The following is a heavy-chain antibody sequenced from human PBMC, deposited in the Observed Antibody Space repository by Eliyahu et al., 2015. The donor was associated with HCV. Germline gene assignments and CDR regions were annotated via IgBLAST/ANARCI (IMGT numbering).Heavy chain of an antibody. D-gene: IGHD5-24*01. J-gene: IGHJ5*02. CDR1: GGSISSYH. CDR2: IYNNHNT. CDR3: VRDRSEDGIPGLDP. V-gene: IGHV4-4*07. Sequence: QVQLQESGPGLVKPSETLSLTCTVSGGSISSYHWSWIRQPAGKGLEWIGRIYNNHNTKYNASLQSRVTLSLDTSKNQLSLKLISVTAADTAVYYCVRDRSEDGIPGLDPWGQGTLVTVSS.